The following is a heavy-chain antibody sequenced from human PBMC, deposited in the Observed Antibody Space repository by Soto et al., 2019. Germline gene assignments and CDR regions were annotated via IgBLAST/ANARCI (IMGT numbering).Heavy chain of an antibody. D-gene: IGHD3-10*01. CDR1: GGTFSSYA. CDR2: IIPIFGTA. CDR3: ASGWVRGGLYYYYGMDV. J-gene: IGHJ6*02. V-gene: IGHV1-69*01. Sequence: QVQLVQSGAEVQKPGSSVKVSCKASGGTFSSYAISWVRQAPGQGLKWMGGIIPIFGTANYAQKFQGRVTITADESTSTAYMELSSLRSEDTAVYYCASGWVRGGLYYYYGMDVWGQGTTVTVSS.